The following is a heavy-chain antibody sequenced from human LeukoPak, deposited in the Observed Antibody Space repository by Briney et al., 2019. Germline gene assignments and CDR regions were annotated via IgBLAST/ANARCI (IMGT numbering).Heavy chain of an antibody. CDR2: IYHSGST. V-gene: IGHV4-4*02. D-gene: IGHD1-26*01. Sequence: SETLSLTCAVSGGSISSSNWWSWVRQPPGKGLEWIGEIYHSGSTNYNPSLKSRVTISVDKSKNQFPLKLSSVTAADTAVYYCARDRGFRELHFDPWGQGTLVTVSS. CDR3: ARDRGFRELHFDP. J-gene: IGHJ5*02. CDR1: GGSISSSNW.